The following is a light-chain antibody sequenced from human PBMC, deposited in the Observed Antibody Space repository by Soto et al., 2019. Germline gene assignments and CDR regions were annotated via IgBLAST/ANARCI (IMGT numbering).Light chain of an antibody. J-gene: IGLJ3*02. CDR2: EGS. CDR3: CSYAGRSTLV. CDR1: SSDVGSYNL. V-gene: IGLV2-23*01. Sequence: QSALTQPASVSGSPGQSITISCNGSSSDVGSYNLVSWHQKYPGKAPKLMIYEGSKRPSGVSNRFSGSKSGNTASLTISGLQAEDEADYYCCSYAGRSTLVFGGGTKLTVL.